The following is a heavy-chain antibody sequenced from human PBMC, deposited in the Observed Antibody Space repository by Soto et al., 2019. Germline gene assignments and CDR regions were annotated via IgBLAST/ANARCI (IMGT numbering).Heavy chain of an antibody. V-gene: IGHV5-51*01. J-gene: IGHJ6*02. CDR1: GYSFTSYW. D-gene: IGHD3-10*01. CDR2: IYPGDSDT. Sequence: PGESLKISCKGSGYSFTSYWIGWVRQMPGKGLEWMGIIYPGDSDTRYSPSFQGQVTISADKSISTAYLQWSSLRAPDTAMYYCARLGGVTMGRGVIPAYYYYGMDVWGQGTTVTVSS. CDR3: ARLGGVTMGRGVIPAYYYYGMDV.